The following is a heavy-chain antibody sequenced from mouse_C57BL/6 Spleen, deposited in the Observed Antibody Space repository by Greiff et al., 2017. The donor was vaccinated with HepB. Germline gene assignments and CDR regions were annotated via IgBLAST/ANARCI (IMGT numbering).Heavy chain of an antibody. J-gene: IGHJ2*01. CDR3: ARELTTTGYFDY. CDR2: INPSNGGT. V-gene: IGHV1-53*01. Sequence: VQLQQSGTELVKPGASVKLSCKASGYTFTSYWMHWVKQRPGQGLEWIGNINPSNGGTNYNEKFKSKATLTVDKSSSTAYMQLSSLTSEDSAVYYCARELTTTGYFDYWGQGTTLTVSS. CDR1: GYTFTSYW. D-gene: IGHD1-1*01.